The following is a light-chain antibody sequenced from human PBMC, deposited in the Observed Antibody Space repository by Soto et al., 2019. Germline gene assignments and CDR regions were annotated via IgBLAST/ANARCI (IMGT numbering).Light chain of an antibody. Sequence: EVVLTQSPGTLSLSPGERVTLSCRASQSISGNYLAWYQHKPGQAPRLLISGTYTRAAGIPDRFSGRGSGSDFSLTINRPSPGDFAVYSCQHYGDSLSITFGQGTRLEI. CDR3: QHYGDSLSIT. V-gene: IGKV3-20*01. CDR2: GTY. J-gene: IGKJ5*01. CDR1: QSISGNY.